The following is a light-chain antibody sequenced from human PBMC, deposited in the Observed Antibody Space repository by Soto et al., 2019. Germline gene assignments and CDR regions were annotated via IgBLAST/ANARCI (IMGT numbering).Light chain of an antibody. V-gene: IGKV3-20*01. CDR1: QNVDTKY. Sequence: IVLTQSPGTLYLSPGERATLSCRASQNVDTKYLAGYQFKPGQAPRIIIFGASGRATGIPDRFSGSGSGTDFTLTISRREPEDVAVYYCQQYGSSPGTFDQGTKVEIK. CDR3: QQYGSSPGT. CDR2: GAS. J-gene: IGKJ1*01.